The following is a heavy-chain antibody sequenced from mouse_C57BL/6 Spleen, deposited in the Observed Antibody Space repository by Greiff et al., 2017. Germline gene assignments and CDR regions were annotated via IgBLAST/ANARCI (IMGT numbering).Heavy chain of an antibody. J-gene: IGHJ4*01. Sequence: VKLVESGPGLVAPSQSLSITCTVSGFSLTSYGVHWVRQPPGKGLEWLVVIWSDGSTTYNSALKSRLSISKDNSKSQVFLKMNSLQTDDTAMYYCARHYYGSRGEAMDYWGQGTSVTVSS. CDR2: IWSDGST. CDR3: ARHYYGSRGEAMDY. D-gene: IGHD1-1*01. CDR1: GFSLTSYG. V-gene: IGHV2-6-1*01.